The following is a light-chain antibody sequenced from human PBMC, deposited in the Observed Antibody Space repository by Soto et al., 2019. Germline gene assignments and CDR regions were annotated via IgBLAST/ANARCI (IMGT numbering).Light chain of an antibody. Sequence: DIVLMQSPGTLSLSPGERATLSCRASQSVTTDYLAWYQHKPGQAPRLLIYGASTRATGIPDRFSGSGSGTEFTLTISRLEPEDFSVYYCQQYGSSPLTFGGGTKVDI. V-gene: IGKV3-20*01. CDR3: QQYGSSPLT. CDR1: QSVTTDY. J-gene: IGKJ4*01. CDR2: GAS.